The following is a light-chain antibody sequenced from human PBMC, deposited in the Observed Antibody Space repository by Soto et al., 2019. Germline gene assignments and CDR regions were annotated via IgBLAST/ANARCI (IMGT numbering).Light chain of an antibody. J-gene: IGKJ1*01. CDR1: QSISSG. CDR3: QQYNSYWT. V-gene: IGKV1-5*03. Sequence: DIQMTQSPSTLSASVGDRVTITCRASQSISSGLAWYQQKPGKAPKLLIYKASSLESGVTSRFSGSGSGTEVTLTISSLQPVEFATYDCQQYNSYWTFGQGTKGEIK. CDR2: KAS.